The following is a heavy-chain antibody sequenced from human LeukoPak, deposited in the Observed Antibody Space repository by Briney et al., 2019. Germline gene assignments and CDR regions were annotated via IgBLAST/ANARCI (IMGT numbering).Heavy chain of an antibody. D-gene: IGHD3-3*01. CDR3: ARVSLGWSLAYFDY. Sequence: SETLSLTCTVSVGSISSYYWSGIRHPPGKGLEWIGYIYYSGSTNYNPSLKSRVTISVDTSKNQFSLKLSSVTAADTAVYYCARVSLGWSLAYFDYWGQGTLVTVSS. CDR2: IYYSGST. J-gene: IGHJ4*02. V-gene: IGHV4-59*01. CDR1: VGSISSYY.